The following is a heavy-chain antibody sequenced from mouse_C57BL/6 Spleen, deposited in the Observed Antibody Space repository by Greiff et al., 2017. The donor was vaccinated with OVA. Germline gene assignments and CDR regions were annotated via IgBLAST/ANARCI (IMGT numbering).Heavy chain of an antibody. CDR1: GYTFTSYW. Sequence: VQLQQSGAELVRPGTSVKLSCKASGYTFTSYWMHWVKQRPGQGLEWIGVIDPSDSYTNYNQKFKGKATLTVDTSSSTAYMQLSSLTSEDSAVYYCAKTLSNYDFAYWGQGTLVTVSA. V-gene: IGHV1-59*01. CDR3: AKTLSNYDFAY. CDR2: IDPSDSYT. D-gene: IGHD2-5*01. J-gene: IGHJ3*01.